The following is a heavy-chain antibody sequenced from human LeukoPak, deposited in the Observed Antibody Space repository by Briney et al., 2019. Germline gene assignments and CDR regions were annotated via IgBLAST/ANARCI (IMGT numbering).Heavy chain of an antibody. J-gene: IGHJ4*02. CDR2: IYYSGST. D-gene: IGHD6-13*01. CDR3: ACARGYSSSWYDY. V-gene: IGHV4-39*07. Sequence: SETLSLTCTVSGGSISSSSYYWGWIRQPPGKGLEWIGSIYYSGSTYYNPSLKSRVTISVDTSKNQFSLKLSSVTAADTAVYYCACARGYSSSWYDYWGQGTLVTVSS. CDR1: GGSISSSSYY.